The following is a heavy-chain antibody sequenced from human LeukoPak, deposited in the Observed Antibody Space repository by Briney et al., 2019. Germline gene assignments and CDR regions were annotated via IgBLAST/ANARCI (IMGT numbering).Heavy chain of an antibody. V-gene: IGHV4-4*09. J-gene: IGHJ4*02. CDR2: ISTSGST. CDR1: AASISNYY. CDR3: ASPRSGYRYTFDY. Sequence: SETLSLTCAVSAASISNYYWSWIRQAPGKGLECIGYISTSGSTNYNPSLKSRVSISLDTSKNRFSLNLNFVTAADTAVYYCASPRSGYRYTFDYWGQGALVTVSS. D-gene: IGHD3-22*01.